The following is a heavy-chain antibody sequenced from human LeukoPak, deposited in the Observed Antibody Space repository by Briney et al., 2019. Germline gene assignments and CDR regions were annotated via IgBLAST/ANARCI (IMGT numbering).Heavy chain of an antibody. CDR2: INHSGST. CDR3: ARGDAAFDI. D-gene: IGHD2-2*01. CDR1: GGSFSGYY. Sequence: SETLSLTCAVYGGSFSGYYWSWIRRPPGKGLEWIGEINHSGSTNYNPSLKSRVPISVDTSKNQFSLKLSSVTAADTAVYYCARGDAAFDIWGQGTMVTVSS. J-gene: IGHJ3*02. V-gene: IGHV4-34*01.